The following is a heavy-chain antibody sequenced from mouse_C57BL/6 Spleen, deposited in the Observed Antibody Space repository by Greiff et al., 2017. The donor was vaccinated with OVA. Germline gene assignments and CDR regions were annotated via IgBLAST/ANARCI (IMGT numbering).Heavy chain of an antibody. V-gene: IGHV5-17*01. CDR3: ARSGTGAWFAY. D-gene: IGHD4-1*01. Sequence: DVQLQESGGGLVKPGGSLKLSCAASGFTFSDYGMHWVRQAPEKGLEWVAYISSGSSTIYYADTVKGRFTISRDNAKNTLFLQMTSLRSEDTAMYYCARSGTGAWFAYWGQGTLVTVSA. J-gene: IGHJ3*01. CDR1: GFTFSDYG. CDR2: ISSGSSTI.